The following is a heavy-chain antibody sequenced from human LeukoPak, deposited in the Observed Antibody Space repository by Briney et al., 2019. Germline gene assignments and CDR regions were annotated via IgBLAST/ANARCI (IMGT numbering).Heavy chain of an antibody. J-gene: IGHJ4*02. CDR2: IKPSGGST. Sequence: GASVKASSKASGYTFTSYYMHWVRQPPGHGLEWMGIIKPSGGSTSYAQKFQGRVTMTRDTSTSTVYMELSSLRSEDTAVYYCARAPFWSGYSSYYYFDYWGQGTLVTVSS. V-gene: IGHV1-46*01. D-gene: IGHD3-3*01. CDR1: GYTFTSYY. CDR3: ARAPFWSGYSSYYYFDY.